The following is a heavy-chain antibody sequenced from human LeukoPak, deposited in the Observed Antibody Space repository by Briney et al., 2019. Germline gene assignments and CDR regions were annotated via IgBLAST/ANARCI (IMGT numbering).Heavy chain of an antibody. V-gene: IGHV1-69*13. J-gene: IGHJ3*02. Sequence: SVKVSCKASGGTFSSYAISWVRQAPGQGLEWVGGIIPIFGTANYAQKFQGRVTITADESTSTAYMELSSLRSEDTAVYYCASGIDSGYVHHDAFDIWGQGTMVTVSS. CDR3: ASGIDSGYVHHDAFDI. CDR1: GGTFSSYA. CDR2: IIPIFGTA. D-gene: IGHD5-12*01.